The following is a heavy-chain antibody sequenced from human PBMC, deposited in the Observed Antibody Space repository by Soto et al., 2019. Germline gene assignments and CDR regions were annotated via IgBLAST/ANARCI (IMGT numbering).Heavy chain of an antibody. J-gene: IGHJ4*02. V-gene: IGHV1-18*01. CDR3: ARAYDYIWGSYRYPLDY. Sequence: ASVKVSCKASGYTFTSYGISWVRQAPGQGLEWMGWISAYNGNTNYAQKLQGRVTMTTDTSTSTAYMELRSLRSDDTAVYYCARAYDYIWGSYRYPLDYWGQGTLVTVSS. D-gene: IGHD3-16*02. CDR1: GYTFTSYG. CDR2: ISAYNGNT.